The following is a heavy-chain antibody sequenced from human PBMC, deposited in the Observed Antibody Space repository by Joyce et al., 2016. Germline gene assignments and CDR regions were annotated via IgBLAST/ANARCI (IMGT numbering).Heavy chain of an antibody. CDR1: GYTFSTYG. D-gene: IGHD4-17*01. J-gene: IGHJ3*02. V-gene: IGHV7-4-1*02. CDR2: INTDTGSP. Sequence: QVQLVQSGSELKKPGASVKVSCKGSGYTFSTYGINWVRQAPVQGLEWMGWINTDTGSPSYAQAFTGRFVFSLDTSISTTFLHISSLKPEDTAVYYCARNSYGDYLGPSIWGQGTMVTVSS. CDR3: ARNSYGDYLGPSI.